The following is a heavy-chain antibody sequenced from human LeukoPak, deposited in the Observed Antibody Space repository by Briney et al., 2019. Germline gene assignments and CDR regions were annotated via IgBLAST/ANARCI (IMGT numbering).Heavy chain of an antibody. J-gene: IGHJ3*01. Sequence: PSETLSLTCTVSGGSISSSSYYWGWIRQPPGKGLEWIGSIYYSGSTYYNPSLKSRVTISVDTSKNQFSLKLSSVTAADTAVYYCARDFRYSSTGNAYDFWGQGTMVTVSS. CDR2: IYYSGST. CDR3: ARDFRYSSTGNAYDF. V-gene: IGHV4-39*07. CDR1: GGSISSSSYY. D-gene: IGHD6-13*01.